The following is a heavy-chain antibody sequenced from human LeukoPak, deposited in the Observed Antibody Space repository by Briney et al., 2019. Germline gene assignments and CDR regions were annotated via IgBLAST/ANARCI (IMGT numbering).Heavy chain of an antibody. CDR1: GFTFSSYG. Sequence: GGSLRLSCAASGFTFSSYGMHWVRQAPGKGLEWVAVISYDGSNKYYADSVKGRFTISRDNSKNTLYLRMNSLRAEDTAVYYCAKDPRYYYGSGSYSYYFDYWGQGTLVTVSS. CDR3: AKDPRYYYGSGSYSYYFDY. J-gene: IGHJ4*02. D-gene: IGHD3-10*01. CDR2: ISYDGSNK. V-gene: IGHV3-30*18.